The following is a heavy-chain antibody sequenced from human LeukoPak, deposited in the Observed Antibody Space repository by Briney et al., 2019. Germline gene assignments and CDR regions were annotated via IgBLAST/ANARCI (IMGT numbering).Heavy chain of an antibody. V-gene: IGHV3-21*01. Sequence: GGSLRLSCAASGFTFSSYSMNWVRQAPGKGLEWVASISSSSSYIYYADSVKGRFTISRDNAKNSLYLQMNSLRAEDTAVYYCARVGRSSFQEEFDYWGQGTLVTVSS. CDR2: ISSSSSYI. D-gene: IGHD6-13*01. CDR3: ARVGRSSFQEEFDY. CDR1: GFTFSSYS. J-gene: IGHJ4*02.